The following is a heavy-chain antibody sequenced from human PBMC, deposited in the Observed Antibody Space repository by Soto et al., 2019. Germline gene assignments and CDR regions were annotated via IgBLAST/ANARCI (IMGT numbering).Heavy chain of an antibody. CDR1: GFRFDDYG. CDR3: GISMGGTANGMDV. CDR2: ISYYSGSI. D-gene: IGHD2-15*01. J-gene: IGHJ6*02. V-gene: IGHV3-9*01. Sequence: EVQLVESGGGLVQPGRSLRLSCAASGFRFDDYGMHWVRQVPGKGLEWVSGISYYSGSIGYADSVKGRFTISRDNAKNSLYLHMDSLLAEDTALYYCGISMGGTANGMDVWGQGTTVTVSS.